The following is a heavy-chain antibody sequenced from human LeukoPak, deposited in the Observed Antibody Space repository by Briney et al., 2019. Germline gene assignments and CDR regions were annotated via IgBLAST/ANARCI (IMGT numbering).Heavy chain of an antibody. V-gene: IGHV3-66*01. CDR2: IYSGGST. CDR1: GFTVSSNY. J-gene: IGHJ4*02. Sequence: GGSLRLSCAASGFTVSSNYMSWVRQAPGKGLEWVSVIYSGGSTYYADSVKGRFTIYRDNSKNTLYLQMSSLRAEDTAVYYCARGATYAYYQDYWGQGTPVTVSS. CDR3: ARGATYAYYQDY. D-gene: IGHD1-26*01.